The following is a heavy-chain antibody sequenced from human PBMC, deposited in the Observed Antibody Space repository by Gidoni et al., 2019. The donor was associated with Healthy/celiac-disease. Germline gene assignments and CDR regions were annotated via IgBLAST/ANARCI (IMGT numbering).Heavy chain of an antibody. CDR2: ISSSSITI. Sequence: EVQLVESGGGLVQPGGSLRLSCAASDFSFSSYNMNWVRQAPGKGLEFVSYISSSSITIYYADSVKGRFTISRDNAKNSLYLQMNSLRDEDTAVYYCARGSMDVWGQGTTVTVSS. J-gene: IGHJ6*02. CDR3: ARGSMDV. V-gene: IGHV3-48*02. CDR1: DFSFSSYN.